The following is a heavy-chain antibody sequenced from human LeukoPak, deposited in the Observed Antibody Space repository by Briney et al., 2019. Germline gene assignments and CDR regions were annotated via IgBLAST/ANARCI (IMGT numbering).Heavy chain of an antibody. J-gene: IGHJ4*02. D-gene: IGHD3-16*01. CDR3: ARAAENYGGRFDS. V-gene: IGHV3-7*01. CDR2: IKQDGSEK. Sequence: GGSLRLSCAASGFTFSSSAMSWVRQAPGKGLESVANIKQDGSEKYYVDSVKGRFTISRDNAKNSLYLQMNSLRAEDTAVYYCARAAENYGGRFDSWGQGTLVTVSS. CDR1: GFTFSSSA.